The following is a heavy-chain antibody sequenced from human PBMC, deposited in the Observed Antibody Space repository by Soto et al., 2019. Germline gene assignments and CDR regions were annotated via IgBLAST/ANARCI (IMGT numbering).Heavy chain of an antibody. V-gene: IGHV1-3*01. Sequence: SVKVSCKASGYTFTRYTMNWVRQAPGQRLEWMGWINPDNGNTKSSQKFQDRVIITRDTSASTAYMDLSSLRSEDTAVYYCARGIATGKPDPWGQGNLVTVSS. CDR3: ARGIATGKPDP. D-gene: IGHD2-15*01. CDR2: INPDNGNT. J-gene: IGHJ5*02. CDR1: GYTFTRYT.